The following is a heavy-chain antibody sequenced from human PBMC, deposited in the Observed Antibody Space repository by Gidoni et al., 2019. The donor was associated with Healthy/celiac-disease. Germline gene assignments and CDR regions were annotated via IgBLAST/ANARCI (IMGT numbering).Heavy chain of an antibody. Sequence: QVPLVQSGAEVKKPGASVKVSCKASGSPFTSYAMHWVRQASGQRLEWMGWINAGNGNTKYSQKFQGRVTITRDTAASTAYMELSSLRSEDTAVYYCAGGPGVVVIAPYYYDMDVWGKGTTVTVSS. J-gene: IGHJ6*03. CDR3: AGGPGVVVIAPYYYDMDV. V-gene: IGHV1-3*01. CDR2: INAGNGNT. CDR1: GSPFTSYA. D-gene: IGHD2-21*01.